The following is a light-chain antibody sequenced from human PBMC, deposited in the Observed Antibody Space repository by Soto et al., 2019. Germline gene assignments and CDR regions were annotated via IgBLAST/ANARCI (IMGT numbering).Light chain of an antibody. CDR2: GDN. J-gene: IGLJ1*01. CDR3: QSYDSSLTNFV. Sequence: QSVLRHPPSVSWAPGHRVSISCTGSSSNIGAEYDVHWYQQLPGTAPKRLIYGDNNRPSGVPDRFSGSKSGTSASLAITGLQPEDEADYYCQSYDSSLTNFVFGTGTKVTVL. CDR1: SSNIGAEYD. V-gene: IGLV1-40*01.